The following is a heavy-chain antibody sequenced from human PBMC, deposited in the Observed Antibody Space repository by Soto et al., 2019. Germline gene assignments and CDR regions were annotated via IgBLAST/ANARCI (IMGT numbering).Heavy chain of an antibody. D-gene: IGHD2-2*02. J-gene: IGHJ4*02. V-gene: IGHV3-30*18. CDR1: GLTFSSYG. CDR2: ISYDGSNK. Sequence: PGGSLRLSCAVSGLTFSSYGMHCVRQAHGKGMEWVAVISYDGSNKYYADSVKGRFTISRDNSKNTLYLQMNSLRAEDTAVYYCAKSPNCSSTSCYTFFDYWGQGTLVTVSS. CDR3: AKSPNCSSTSCYTFFDY.